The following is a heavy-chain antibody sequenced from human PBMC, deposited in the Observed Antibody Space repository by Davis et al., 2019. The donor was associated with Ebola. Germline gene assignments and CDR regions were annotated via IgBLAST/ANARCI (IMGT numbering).Heavy chain of an antibody. CDR1: GFTFSSYW. CDR3: ARYNSAYERADLDY. V-gene: IGHV3-7*01. D-gene: IGHD5-12*01. CDR2: IKQDGSEK. J-gene: IGHJ4*02. Sequence: GESLKISCAASGFTFSSYWMSWVRQAPGKGLEWVANIKQDGSEKYYVDSVKCRFTISRDNAKNMLYLQMDSLRVEDTAVYYCARYNSAYERADLDYWGQGTLVTVSS.